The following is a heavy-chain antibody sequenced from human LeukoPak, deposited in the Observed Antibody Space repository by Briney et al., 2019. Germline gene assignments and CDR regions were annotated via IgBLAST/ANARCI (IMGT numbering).Heavy chain of an antibody. CDR2: ITPNADRI. CDR3: VKDLTGTFSFDY. J-gene: IGHJ4*02. V-gene: IGHV3-64D*09. Sequence: GGSLRLSCSASGFTFSTYVMHWVRQAPGKGLEYASTITPNADRIYYADSVEGRFTISRDNSKNTLFLQMSSLRVEDTAVYFCVKDLTGTFSFDYWGQGTLVTVSS. D-gene: IGHD7-27*01. CDR1: GFTFSTYV.